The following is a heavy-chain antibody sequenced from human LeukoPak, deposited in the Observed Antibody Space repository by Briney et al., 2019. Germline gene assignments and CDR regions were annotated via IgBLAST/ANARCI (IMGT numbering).Heavy chain of an antibody. CDR2: IDPSDSEP. D-gene: IGHD5-18*01. Sequence: GESLKISCKASGYSFTSYWIGWVRQMPGKGLEWMGIIDPSDSEPRYTPSFQGQVTISVDKSLTTADLQWNSLKASDTAMYYCARQTAMGRSGDYWGQGTLVTVSS. V-gene: IGHV5-51*01. CDR1: GYSFTSYW. CDR3: ARQTAMGRSGDY. J-gene: IGHJ4*02.